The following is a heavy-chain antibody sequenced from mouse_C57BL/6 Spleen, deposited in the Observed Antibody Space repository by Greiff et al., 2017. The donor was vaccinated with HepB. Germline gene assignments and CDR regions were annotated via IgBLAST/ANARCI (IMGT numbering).Heavy chain of an antibody. CDR2: IYPSDSET. D-gene: IGHD2-1*01. CDR3: ARGGLPLYY. Sequence: QVQLQQPGAELVRPGSSVKLSCKASGYTFTSYWMDWVKQRPGQGLEWIGNIYPSDSETHYNQKFKDKATLTVDKSSSTAYMQLSSLTSEDSAVYYCARGGLPLYYWGQGTTLTVSS. V-gene: IGHV1-61*01. J-gene: IGHJ2*01. CDR1: GYTFTSYW.